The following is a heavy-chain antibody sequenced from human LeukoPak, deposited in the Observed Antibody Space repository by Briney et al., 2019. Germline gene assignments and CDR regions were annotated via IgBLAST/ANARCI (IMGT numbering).Heavy chain of an antibody. CDR3: ARPMVRGSDY. CDR2: INTNTGIP. D-gene: IGHD3-10*01. CDR1: GYTFTSYG. Sequence: ASVKVSCKASGYTFTSYGISWVRQAPGQGLEWMGWINTNTGIPTYAQGSRGRFVFSLDTSVNTAYLQISSLQAEDTAVYYCARPMVRGSDYWGQGTLVTVSS. V-gene: IGHV7-4-1*02. J-gene: IGHJ4*02.